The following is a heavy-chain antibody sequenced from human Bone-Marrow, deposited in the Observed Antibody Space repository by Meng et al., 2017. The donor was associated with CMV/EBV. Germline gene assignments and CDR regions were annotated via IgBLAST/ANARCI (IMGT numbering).Heavy chain of an antibody. V-gene: IGHV1-8*01. J-gene: IGHJ5*02. D-gene: IGHD2-2*01. CDR2: MNPNSGNT. CDR1: GYTFTSYD. Sequence: ASVKVSRKASGYTFTSYDINWVRQATGQGLEWMGWMNPNSGNTGYAQKFQGRVTMTRNTSISTAYMELSSLRSEDTAVYYCARGRLYCSSTSCYGAYNWFDPWGQGTLVTVYS. CDR3: ARGRLYCSSTSCYGAYNWFDP.